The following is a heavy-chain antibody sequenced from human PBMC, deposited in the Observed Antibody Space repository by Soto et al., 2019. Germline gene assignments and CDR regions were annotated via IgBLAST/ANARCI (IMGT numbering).Heavy chain of an antibody. Sequence: QVQLQESGPGLVKPSQTLSLTCTVSGGSISSGGYYWSWIRQHPGKGLEWIGYIYYSGSTYYNPSLKSRVTQAVDKSKNQSSLKLSSVTAADTAVYYCASYSSTGVEDAFDIWGQGTMVTVSS. J-gene: IGHJ3*02. CDR3: ASYSSTGVEDAFDI. V-gene: IGHV4-31*03. CDR2: IYYSGST. CDR1: GGSISSGGYY. D-gene: IGHD6-13*01.